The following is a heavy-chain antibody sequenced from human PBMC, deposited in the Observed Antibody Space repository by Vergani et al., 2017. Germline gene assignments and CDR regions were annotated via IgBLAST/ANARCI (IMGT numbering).Heavy chain of an antibody. J-gene: IGHJ3*01. CDR3: ARDTAVADNVFDL. CDR2: IYTSGRT. V-gene: IGHV4-61*02. Sequence: QVQLQESGPGLVRPSETLSLTCSVSGTSVSSGTHYWNWIRQPADKTLEWRGRIYTSGRTDYNPTLRSRITLSLVRSTNQVSLKVSSVTAADTAVYFCARDTAVADNVFDLWGQGTLVSVSA. CDR1: GTSVSSGTHY. D-gene: IGHD6-19*01.